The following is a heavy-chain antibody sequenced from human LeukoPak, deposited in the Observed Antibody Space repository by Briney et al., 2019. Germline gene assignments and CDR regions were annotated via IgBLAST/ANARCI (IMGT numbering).Heavy chain of an antibody. Sequence: GGSLRLSXAASGFTFSSYAMSWVRQAPGKGLEWVSSVSGSGGYTYYAGSVKGRFTISRDNSKNTLYLQMNSLRAEDTAIYYCAKDRPNYYDSSGHYYRRDGDYWGQGTLVTVSS. CDR1: GFTFSSYA. CDR2: VSGSGGYT. D-gene: IGHD3-22*01. V-gene: IGHV3-23*01. J-gene: IGHJ4*02. CDR3: AKDRPNYYDSSGHYYRRDGDY.